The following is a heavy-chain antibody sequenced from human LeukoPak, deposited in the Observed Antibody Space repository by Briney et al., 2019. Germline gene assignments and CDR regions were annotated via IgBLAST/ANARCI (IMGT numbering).Heavy chain of an antibody. CDR3: ARRRYDSSGYYWGDYFDY. V-gene: IGHV4-39*01. Sequence: SETLSLTCTVSGGSISSSSYYWVWIRQPPGKGLEWIGSIYYSGSTYYNPSLKSRVTISVDTSKNQFSLKLSSVTAADTAVYYCARRRYDSSGYYWGDYFDYWGQGTLVTVSS. CDR1: GGSISSSSYY. J-gene: IGHJ4*02. D-gene: IGHD3-22*01. CDR2: IYYSGST.